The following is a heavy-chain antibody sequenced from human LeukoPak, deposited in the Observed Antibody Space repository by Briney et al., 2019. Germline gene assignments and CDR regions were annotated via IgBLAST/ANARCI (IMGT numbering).Heavy chain of an antibody. CDR3: ARPYYYDSSGYNWFDP. J-gene: IGHJ5*02. D-gene: IGHD3-22*01. CDR2: ISYDGSNK. Sequence: GGSLRLSCAASGFTFSSYDMHWVRQAPGKGLEWVAVISYDGSNKYYADSVKGRFTISRDNSKNTLYLQMNSQRAEDTAVYYCARPYYYDSSGYNWFDPWGQGTLVTVSS. CDR1: GFTFSSYD. V-gene: IGHV3-30*03.